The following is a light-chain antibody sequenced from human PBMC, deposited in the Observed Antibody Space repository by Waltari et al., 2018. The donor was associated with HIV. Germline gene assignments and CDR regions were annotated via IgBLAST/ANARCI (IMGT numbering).Light chain of an antibody. CDR3: AAWDDSLNAWV. J-gene: IGLJ3*02. CDR1: SSNIGSNI. Sequence: QSVLTQPPSASGTPGQRVSISCSGSSSNIGSNIVNWYQQLPGTAPKLLISSNNQRPSGVPDRCAGSKSGTSAALAISGLQAEDEADYYGAAWDDSLNAWVFGGGTKLTVL. CDR2: SNN. V-gene: IGLV1-44*01.